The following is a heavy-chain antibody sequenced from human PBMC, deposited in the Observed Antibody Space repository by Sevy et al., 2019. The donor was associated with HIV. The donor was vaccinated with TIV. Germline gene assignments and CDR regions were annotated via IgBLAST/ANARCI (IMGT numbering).Heavy chain of an antibody. V-gene: IGHV1-2*04. J-gene: IGHJ3*02. CDR1: GYTFTGYY. CDR3: VRVGSTGTTAYAFDI. D-gene: IGHD1-1*01. Sequence: ASVKVSCKASGYTFTGYYMHWVRQAPGQGLEWMGWINPNSGGTNYAQKFQGWVTMTRDTSISTAYMELSRLRSDDTAVYYCVRVGSTGTTAYAFDIWGQGTMVTVSS. CDR2: INPNSGGT.